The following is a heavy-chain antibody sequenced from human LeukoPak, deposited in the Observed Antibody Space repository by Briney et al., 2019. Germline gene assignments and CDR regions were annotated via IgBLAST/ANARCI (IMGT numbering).Heavy chain of an antibody. CDR1: GYSFTSYW. CDR3: ARQGTVVVAARSHGMDV. J-gene: IGHJ6*02. CDR2: IYPGDSDT. Sequence: GESLKISCKGSGYSFTSYWIGWVRQMPGKGLEWMGIIYPGDSDTRYSPSFQGQVTISADKSISTAYLQWSSLKASDTAMYYCARQGTVVVAARSHGMDVWGQGTAVTVSS. V-gene: IGHV5-51*01. D-gene: IGHD2-15*01.